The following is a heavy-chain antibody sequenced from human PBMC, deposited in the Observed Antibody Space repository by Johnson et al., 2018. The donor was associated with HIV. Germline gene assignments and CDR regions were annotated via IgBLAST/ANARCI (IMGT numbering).Heavy chain of an antibody. Sequence: QVQLVESGGGAARPGGSLRLSCVGSGFRFDDYGMSWVRHVPGKGLEWVAVISYDGSNKYYADSVKGRFTISRDNSKNTVYLQMNSLRAEDTAVYYCAREVRGPRGGFDIWGQGTMVTVSS. D-gene: IGHD3-10*01. CDR2: ISYDGSNK. V-gene: IGHV3-30*19. CDR1: GFRFDDYG. J-gene: IGHJ3*02. CDR3: AREVRGPRGGFDI.